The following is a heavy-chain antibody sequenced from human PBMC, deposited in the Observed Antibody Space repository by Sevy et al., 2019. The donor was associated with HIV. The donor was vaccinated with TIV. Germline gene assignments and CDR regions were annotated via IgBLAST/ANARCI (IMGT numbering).Heavy chain of an antibody. Sequence: GGSLRLSCAASGFTFSTYAMTWVRQAPGKGLKWVSVISLSGGDTYYTDSVKGRFTISRDNSKNTLYLQMNSLRAEDTAVYYCAKDRVSGTYYTGDFDYWGQGTLVTVSS. CDR3: AKDRVSGTYYTGDFDY. J-gene: IGHJ4*02. CDR1: GFTFSTYA. CDR2: ISLSGGDT. D-gene: IGHD3-10*01. V-gene: IGHV3-23*01.